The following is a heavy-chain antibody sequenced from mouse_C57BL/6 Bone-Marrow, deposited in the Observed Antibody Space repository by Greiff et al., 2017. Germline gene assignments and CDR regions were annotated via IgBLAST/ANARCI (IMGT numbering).Heavy chain of an antibody. CDR3: ARDYYYGSSHYYAMDY. J-gene: IGHJ4*01. CDR2: ISSGSSTI. D-gene: IGHD1-1*01. V-gene: IGHV5-17*01. CDR1: GFTFSDYG. Sequence: EVNVVESGGGLVKPGGSLKLSCAASGFTFSDYGMHWVRQAPEKGLEWVAYISSGSSTIYYADTVKGRFTISRDNAKNTLFLQMTSLRSEDTAMYYCARDYYYGSSHYYAMDYWGQGTSVTVSS.